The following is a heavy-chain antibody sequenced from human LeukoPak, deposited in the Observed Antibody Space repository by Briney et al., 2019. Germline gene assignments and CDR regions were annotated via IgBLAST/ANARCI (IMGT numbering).Heavy chain of an antibody. CDR3: ATHSSRWYDHDAFDI. Sequence: GASVKVSCKASGGTFSSYAISWVRQAPGQGLEWMGGIIPIFGTANYAQKFQGRVTITADESTSTAYMELSSLRSEDTALYYCATHSSRWYDHDAFDIWGQGTMVTVSS. CDR2: IIPIFGTA. D-gene: IGHD6-19*01. J-gene: IGHJ3*02. V-gene: IGHV1-69*13. CDR1: GGTFSSYA.